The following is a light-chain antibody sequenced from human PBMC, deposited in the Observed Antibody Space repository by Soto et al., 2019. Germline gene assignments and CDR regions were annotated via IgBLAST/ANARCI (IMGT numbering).Light chain of an antibody. CDR1: QNVGSN. J-gene: IGKJ4*01. CDR2: GAS. Sequence: DIVVTQSPATLSVSPGGRATLSCRASQNVGSNFAWYQQTPGQAPRLLIYGASTRATGISATFSGSGPGTEFTLTISGLQSEDSAVYFCQQYNNWPLTFGGGTKLEIK. V-gene: IGKV3-15*01. CDR3: QQYNNWPLT.